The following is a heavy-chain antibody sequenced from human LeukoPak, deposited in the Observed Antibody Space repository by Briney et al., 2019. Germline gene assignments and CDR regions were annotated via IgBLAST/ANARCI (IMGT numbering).Heavy chain of an antibody. D-gene: IGHD2-21*02. J-gene: IGHJ4*02. CDR2: INPSGGNT. CDR1: GYTFTSYY. V-gene: IGHV1-46*01. CDR3: ARDVSGDWEGVYFDY. Sequence: ASVKISCKASGYTFTSYYIHWVRQAPGQGLEWMGIINPSGGNTGYAQKFQGRVTMTRDTSTSTVYMELRSLRSDDTAVYYCARDVSGDWEGVYFDYWGQGTLVTVSS.